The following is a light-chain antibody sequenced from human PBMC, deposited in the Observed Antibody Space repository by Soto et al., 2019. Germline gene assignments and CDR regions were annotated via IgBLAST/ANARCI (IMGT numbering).Light chain of an antibody. J-gene: IGKJ1*01. CDR1: QSISSW. CDR2: DAS. CDR3: LLDFRYFWA. V-gene: IGKV1-5*01. Sequence: DIQMTQSPSTLSASVGDSSTITCRASQSISSWLAWYQQKPGKAPKLLIYDASSLESGVPSRLSGSGSGTDFTLTISSLQPEDVATYYCLLDFRYFWAFGQGTKVDIK.